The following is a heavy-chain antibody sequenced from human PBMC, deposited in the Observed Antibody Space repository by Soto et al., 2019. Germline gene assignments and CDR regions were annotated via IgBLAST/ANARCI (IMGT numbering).Heavy chain of an antibody. CDR1: GFTFSSFA. V-gene: IGHV3-30-3*01. CDR3: ARGGAWTPEGLGY. Sequence: QVQLVESGGGVVQPGRSLRLSCAASGFTFSSFAMHWVLQAPGKGLEWLAVISSDVVNYYYAESVKGRFTISRDNSKNNPYLQMNSLRNEDTAVYYCARGGAWTPEGLGYWGQGTLVTVSS. J-gene: IGHJ4*02. CDR2: ISSDVVNY. D-gene: IGHD2-15*01.